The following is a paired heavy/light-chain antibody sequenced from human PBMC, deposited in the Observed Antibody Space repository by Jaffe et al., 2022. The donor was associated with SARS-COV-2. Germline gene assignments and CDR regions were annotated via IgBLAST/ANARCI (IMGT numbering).Light chain of an antibody. J-gene: IGKJ1*01. Sequence: DIQMTQSPSSLSASVGDRVTITCRASQSISTFLNWYQQKPGKAPKLLIYAASSLQSGVPSRFSGSGSGTDFTLTISSLQPEDFATYYCQQSYSTPRTFGQGTKVEIK. CDR2: AAS. V-gene: IGKV1-39*01. CDR1: QSISTF. CDR3: QQSYSTPRT.
Heavy chain of an antibody. CDR3: ARETRGSQYFDY. D-gene: IGHD1-26*01. CDR2: TYSGGTT. V-gene: IGHV3-66*02. J-gene: IGHJ4*02. CDR1: GFTVSSND. Sequence: EVQLVESGGGLVQPGGSLRLSCAASGFTVSSNDMSWVRQAPGKGLEWVSVTYSGGTTYYADSVKGRFTISRDNSKNTLYLQTNSLRAEDTAVYYCARETRGSQYFDYWGQGTLVTVSS.